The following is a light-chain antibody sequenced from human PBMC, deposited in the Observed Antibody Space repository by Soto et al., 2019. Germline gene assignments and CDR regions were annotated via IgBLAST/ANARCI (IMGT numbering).Light chain of an antibody. CDR2: GTS. CDR3: QQDAGSPTT. V-gene: IGKV3-20*01. CDR1: QSVGNAF. Sequence: EIVLTQSPGTLSLSPGERATLSCRASQSVGNAFLGWYQQKPGQAPRLLMYGTSGRATCIPDRFSGRRSGTDFTLTISRLEPEDLAVYYCQQDAGSPTTFGQGTKVEIK. J-gene: IGKJ1*01.